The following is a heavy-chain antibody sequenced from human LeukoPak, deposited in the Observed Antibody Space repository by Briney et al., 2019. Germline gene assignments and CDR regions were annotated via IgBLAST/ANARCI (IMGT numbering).Heavy chain of an antibody. V-gene: IGHV5-51*01. Sequence: GESLKISCRGSGYRFTNYRIAWVRQMPGKGLEGMGIIYPGDSETTYSPSFQGQVSISADKSINTAYLQWSSLKTSDTAMYYCARLDEDFYYDGSGYYFWGQGTLVTVSS. CDR3: ARLDEDFYYDGSGYYF. J-gene: IGHJ4*02. D-gene: IGHD3-22*01. CDR2: IYPGDSET. CDR1: GYRFTNYR.